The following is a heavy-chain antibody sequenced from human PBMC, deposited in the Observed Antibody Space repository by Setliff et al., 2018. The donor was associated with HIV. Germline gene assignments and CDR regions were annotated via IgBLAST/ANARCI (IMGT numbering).Heavy chain of an antibody. CDR2: ISSSSSSI. CDR3: TRDTSRSDRSAFDI. J-gene: IGHJ3*02. Sequence: GGSLRLSCAASGFTFSSYSMNWVRQAPGKGLEWLSYISSSSSSIYHADSVKGRFTISRDNTRSTLYLQMNRLRVEDTAVYYCTRDTSRSDRSAFDIWGQGTKVTVSS. CDR1: GFTFSSYS. D-gene: IGHD3-22*01. V-gene: IGHV3-48*04.